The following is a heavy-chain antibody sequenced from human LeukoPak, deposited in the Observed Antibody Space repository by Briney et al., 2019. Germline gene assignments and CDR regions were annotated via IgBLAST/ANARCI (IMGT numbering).Heavy chain of an antibody. CDR2: MYTTGST. J-gene: IGHJ4*02. D-gene: IGHD1-26*01. CDR3: ARGQTVGATALDY. V-gene: IGHV4-4*07. Sequence: SETLSLTCTVSNGSISSFYWTWIRQPPGKGLEWIGRMYTTGSTTYNPSLKSRVTMSLDTSTNQFSLRLSSVTAADTAVYYCARGQTVGATALDYWGQGILVTVSS. CDR1: NGSISSFY.